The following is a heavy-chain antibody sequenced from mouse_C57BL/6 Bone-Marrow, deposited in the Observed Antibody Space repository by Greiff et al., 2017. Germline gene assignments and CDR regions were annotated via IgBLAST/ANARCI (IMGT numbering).Heavy chain of an antibody. Sequence: QVQLQQSGAELVKPGASVKISCKASGYTFTDYYINWVKQRPGQGLEGIGKIGPGSGSTYYNEKFKGKATLTADKSSSTAYMQLSSLTSEDSAVYFCAKLLRSYWGQGTLVTVSA. V-gene: IGHV1-77*01. CDR3: AKLLRSY. J-gene: IGHJ3*01. CDR1: GYTFTDYY. D-gene: IGHD1-1*01. CDR2: IGPGSGST.